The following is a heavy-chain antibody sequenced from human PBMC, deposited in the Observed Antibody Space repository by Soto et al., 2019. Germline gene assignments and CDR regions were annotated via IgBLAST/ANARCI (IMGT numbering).Heavy chain of an antibody. D-gene: IGHD1-26*01. CDR3: AKDSMELWELPYNWFDP. V-gene: IGHV3-23*01. J-gene: IGHJ5*02. Sequence: GGSLRLSCAASGFTFSSYAMSWVRQAPGKGLEWVSAISGSGGSTYYADSVKGRFTISRDNSKNTLYPQMNSLRAVDTAVYYCAKDSMELWELPYNWFDPWGQGTLVTVSS. CDR1: GFTFSSYA. CDR2: ISGSGGST.